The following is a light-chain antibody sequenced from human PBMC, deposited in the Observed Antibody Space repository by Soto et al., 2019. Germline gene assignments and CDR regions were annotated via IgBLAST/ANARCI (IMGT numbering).Light chain of an antibody. CDR1: QNVLSN. CDR2: GAS. J-gene: IGKJ1*01. Sequence: EIVMTQSPATLSVSPGEIATLYFSASQNVLSNLAWYQQKPGQAPRLLIYGASTRATGLPARFSGSGSGTQFTLTISSLQSEDFAVYYCQHYNNWPPWTFGQGTKVDIK. V-gene: IGKV3-15*01. CDR3: QHYNNWPPWT.